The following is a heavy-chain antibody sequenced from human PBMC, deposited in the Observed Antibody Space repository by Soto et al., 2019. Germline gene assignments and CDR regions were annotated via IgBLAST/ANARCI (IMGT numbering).Heavy chain of an antibody. Sequence: SVKVSCKTSGFTFRSSAVQWVRQARGQRXEWIGWLVVGTGNTNYAQKFQQRVTISSDRSTNTVSMELSSLTSEDTAVYYCATGAYCSGGSCSDYYYYYYGMDLWGKGTTVTV. J-gene: IGHJ6*04. CDR1: GFTFRSSA. CDR3: ATGAYCSGGSCSDYYYYYYGMDL. V-gene: IGHV1-58*01. CDR2: LVVGTGNT. D-gene: IGHD2-15*01.